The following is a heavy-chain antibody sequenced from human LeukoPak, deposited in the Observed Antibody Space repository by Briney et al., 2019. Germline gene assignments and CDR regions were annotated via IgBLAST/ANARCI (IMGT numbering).Heavy chain of an antibody. CDR2: ISYSGST. CDR1: GVSISSYY. J-gene: IGHJ4*02. CDR3: ARIDTSWFTFDD. V-gene: IGHV4-59*01. D-gene: IGHD2-2*01. Sequence: SETLSLTCTVSGVSISSYYWSWIRRPPGKGLEWIGYISYSGSTNYNPSLKSRVTISVDTPKSQFSLKLSSVTAADTALYYCARIDTSWFTFDDWGQGTLVTVSS.